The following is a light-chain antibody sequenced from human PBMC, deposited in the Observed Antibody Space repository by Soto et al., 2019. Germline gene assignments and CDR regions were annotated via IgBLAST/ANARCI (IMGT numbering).Light chain of an antibody. V-gene: IGKV1-5*03. CDR3: QQYNSSPWT. Sequence: DIQMTQSPSTLSASVGDRVTITCRASQSISSWLAWYQQKPGKATKLLIYKASSLECGVPSRFSGSGSGTECTLTISSLQPDDFATYDCQQYNSSPWTFGQGTKVQIK. CDR1: QSISSW. CDR2: KAS. J-gene: IGKJ1*01.